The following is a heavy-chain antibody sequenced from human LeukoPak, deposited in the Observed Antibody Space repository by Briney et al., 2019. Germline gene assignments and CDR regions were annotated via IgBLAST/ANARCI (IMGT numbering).Heavy chain of an antibody. CDR3: ARDRGGVYFDY. D-gene: IGHD3-16*01. CDR2: IYYSGST. CDR1: GGSISSGGYC. V-gene: IGHV4-31*03. Sequence: PSETLSLTCTVSGGSISSGGYCWSWIRQHPGKGLEWIGYIYYSGSTYYNPSLKSRVTISVDTSKNQFSLKLSSVTAADTAVYYCARDRGGVYFDYWGQGTLVTVSS. J-gene: IGHJ4*02.